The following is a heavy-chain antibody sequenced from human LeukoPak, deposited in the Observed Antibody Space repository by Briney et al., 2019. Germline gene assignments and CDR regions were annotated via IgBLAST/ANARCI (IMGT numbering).Heavy chain of an antibody. J-gene: IGHJ4*02. CDR2: INSDGSST. CDR3: ARGVHATVTRFDS. Sequence: GGSLRLSCAASGFTFSNYWMHWVRQAPGKGLVWVSRINSDGSSTTYADSVKGRFTISRDNAKNTLYLQMNSLRAEDTAVYYCARGVHATVTRFDSWGQGTLVPASS. V-gene: IGHV3-74*01. CDR1: GFTFSNYW. D-gene: IGHD4-17*01.